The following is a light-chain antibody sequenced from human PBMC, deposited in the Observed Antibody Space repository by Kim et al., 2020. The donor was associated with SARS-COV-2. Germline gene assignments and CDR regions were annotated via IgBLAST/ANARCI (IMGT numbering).Light chain of an antibody. CDR3: TSYTSSSTVV. CDR1: SSDVGNY. J-gene: IGLJ2*01. CDR2: DVS. V-gene: IGLV2-14*03. Sequence: SPGPSITVSCTGTSSDVGNYVSWYQQQPGKAPKLMIYDVSNRPSGVSNRFSGSKSVNTASLTIPGLQAEDEADYYCTSYTSSSTVVFGGGTQLTVL.